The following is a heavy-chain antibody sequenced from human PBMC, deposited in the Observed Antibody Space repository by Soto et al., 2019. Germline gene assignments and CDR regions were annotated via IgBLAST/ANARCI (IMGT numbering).Heavy chain of an antibody. CDR2: ISGSGGST. CDR3: AKAQGDYDYVWGSYLMGYYFDY. V-gene: IGHV3-23*01. Sequence: GGSLRRSCAASGFTFSSYAMSWVRQAPGKGLEWVSAISGSGGSTYYADSVKGRFTISRDNSKNTLYLQMNSLRAEDTAVYYCAKAQGDYDYVWGSYLMGYYFDYWGQGTLVTVSS. J-gene: IGHJ4*02. CDR1: GFTFSSYA. D-gene: IGHD3-16*02.